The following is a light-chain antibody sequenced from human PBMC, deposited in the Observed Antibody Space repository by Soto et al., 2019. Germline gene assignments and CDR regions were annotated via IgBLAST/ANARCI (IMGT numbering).Light chain of an antibody. CDR3: QQSHSFPPT. J-gene: IGKJ4*01. Sequence: DIQMTQSPSSVSASIGDRVTITCRASQNIRFWLAWYQQQPGKAPKALIRGASSLQPWVPSRFSGSGSGTDFTLTIISLQPEDFATYYCQQSHSFPPTFGGGTKVEI. CDR1: QNIRFW. CDR2: GAS. V-gene: IGKV1D-12*01.